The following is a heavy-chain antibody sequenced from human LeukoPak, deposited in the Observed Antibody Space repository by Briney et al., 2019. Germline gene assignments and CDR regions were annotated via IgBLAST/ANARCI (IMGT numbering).Heavy chain of an antibody. Sequence: ASVKVSFKASGYTFTIYYMHWVRQAPGQGLEWMGIINPSGGSTSYAQKFQGRVTMTRDTSTRTVYMELSSLRSEDTAVYYCAREDQGITMVRGVITRYYYGMDVWDQGTTVTVSS. V-gene: IGHV1-46*01. J-gene: IGHJ6*02. CDR3: AREDQGITMVRGVITRYYYGMDV. D-gene: IGHD3-10*01. CDR1: GYTFTIYY. CDR2: INPSGGST.